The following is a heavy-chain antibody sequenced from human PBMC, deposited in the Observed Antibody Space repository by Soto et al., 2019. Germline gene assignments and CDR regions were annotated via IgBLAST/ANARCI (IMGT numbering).Heavy chain of an antibody. J-gene: IGHJ4*02. V-gene: IGHV4-34*01. CDR1: GGSFSGYY. D-gene: IGHD3-22*01. CDR2: INHSGST. CDR3: ARGRHYYDSSGYLPPFDY. Sequence: QVQLQQWGAGLLKPSETLSLTCAVYGGSFSGYYWSWIRQPPGKGLEWIGEINHSGSTNYNPSLKSRVTISVDTSKNQFSLKLSSVTAADTAVYYWARGRHYYDSSGYLPPFDYWGQGTLVTVSS.